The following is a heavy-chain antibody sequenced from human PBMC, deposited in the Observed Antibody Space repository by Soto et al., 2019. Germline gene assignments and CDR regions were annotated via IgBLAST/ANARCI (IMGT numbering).Heavy chain of an antibody. J-gene: IGHJ3*02. CDR2: IRSKAYGGTT. CDR1: GFTFGDYA. Sequence: GGSLRLSCTASGFTFGDYAMSWFRQAPGKGLEWVGFIRSKAYGGTTEYAASVKGRFTISRDDSKSIAYLQMNSLKTEDTAVYYCTSLILFYSSSTHDAFDIWGQGTMVTVSS. CDR3: TSLILFYSSSTHDAFDI. D-gene: IGHD6-13*01. V-gene: IGHV3-49*03.